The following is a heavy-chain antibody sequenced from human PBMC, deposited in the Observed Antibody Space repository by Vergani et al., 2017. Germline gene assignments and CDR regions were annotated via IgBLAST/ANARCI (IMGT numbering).Heavy chain of an antibody. CDR2: ISYDGSNK. CDR3: AKGRGYYDSSGYFLLDY. Sequence: QVQLVESGGGVVQPGRSLRLSCAASGFTFSSYGMHWVRQAPGKGLAWVAVISYDGSNKYYADSVKGRFTISRDNSKNTLYLQMNSLRAEDTAVYYCAKGRGYYDSSGYFLLDYWGQGTLVTVSS. J-gene: IGHJ4*02. CDR1: GFTFSSYG. V-gene: IGHV3-30*18. D-gene: IGHD3-22*01.